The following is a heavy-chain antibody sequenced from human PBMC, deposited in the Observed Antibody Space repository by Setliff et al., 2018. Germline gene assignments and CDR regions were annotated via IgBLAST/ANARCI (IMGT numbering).Heavy chain of an antibody. CDR1: GGSFSGYY. J-gene: IGHJ4*02. CDR3: ARGRAGHSGH. CDR2: IYYSGST. V-gene: IGHV4-34*09. Sequence: SETLSLTCAVYGGSFSGYYWSWIRQPPGKGLEWIGYIYYSGSTSYYNPSLKSRVTISVDTSKNQFSLKLSSVTAADTAVYYCARGRAGHSGHWGQGTLVTVSS. D-gene: IGHD6-19*01.